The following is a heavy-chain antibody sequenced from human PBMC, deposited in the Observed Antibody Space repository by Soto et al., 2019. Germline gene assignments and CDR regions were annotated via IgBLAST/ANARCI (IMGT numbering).Heavy chain of an antibody. CDR1: GGTFSSYA. J-gene: IGHJ2*01. Sequence: QVQLVQSGAEVKKPGSSVKVSCKASGGTFSSYAISWVRQAPGQGLEWMGGIFPSFGTANYAQKFQGRVTITADESTSTAYMELSSLRSEDTAVYYCARGGQRTDYGGNGFWYFDLWGRGTLVTVSS. CDR3: ARGGQRTDYGGNGFWYFDL. CDR2: IFPSFGTA. V-gene: IGHV1-69*12. D-gene: IGHD4-17*01.